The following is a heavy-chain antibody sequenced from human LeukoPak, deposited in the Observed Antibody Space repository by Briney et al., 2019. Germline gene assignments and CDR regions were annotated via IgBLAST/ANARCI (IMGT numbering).Heavy chain of an antibody. CDR3: ARGKDCSGGSCYSGTRTNDY. V-gene: IGHV3-21*01. CDR1: GFTFSSYN. Sequence: PGGSLRLSCAASGFTFSSYNMNWVRQAPGKGLGWVSSISSSSSYIYYADSVKGRFTTSRDNAKNSLYLQMNSLRAEDTAVYYCARGKDCSGGSCYSGTRTNDYWGQGTLVTVSS. J-gene: IGHJ4*02. CDR2: ISSSSSYI. D-gene: IGHD2-15*01.